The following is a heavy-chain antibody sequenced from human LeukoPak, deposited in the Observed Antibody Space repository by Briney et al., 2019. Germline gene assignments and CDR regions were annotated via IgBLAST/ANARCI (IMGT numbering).Heavy chain of an antibody. CDR1: RFSFSSYS. CDR2: ISSSSSYI. Sequence: GGSLRLSCAASRFSFSSYSMNWVRQAPGKGLEWVSSISSSSSYIYYADSVKGRFTISRDNAKNSQYLQMNSLRAEDTAVYYCARDGRHSSGFNYYYYYYMDVWGKGTTVTVSS. CDR3: ARDGRHSSGFNYYYYYYMDV. D-gene: IGHD3-22*01. J-gene: IGHJ6*03. V-gene: IGHV3-21*06.